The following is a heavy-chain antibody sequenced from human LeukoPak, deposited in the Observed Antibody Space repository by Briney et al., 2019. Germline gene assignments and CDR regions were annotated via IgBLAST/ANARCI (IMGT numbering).Heavy chain of an antibody. CDR1: GGSISSSSYY. CDR2: IYYSGST. CDR3: AVASGKSELGFDY. V-gene: IGHV4-39*07. D-gene: IGHD1-26*01. Sequence: SETLSLTCTVSGGSISSSSYYWGWVRQPPGKGLEWIGSIYYSGSTYYNPSLKSRVTISVDTSKNQFSLKLSSVTAADTAVYYCAVASGKSELGFDYWGQGTLVTVSS. J-gene: IGHJ4*02.